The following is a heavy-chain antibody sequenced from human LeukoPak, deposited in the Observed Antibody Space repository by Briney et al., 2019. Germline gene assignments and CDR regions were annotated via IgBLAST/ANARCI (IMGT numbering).Heavy chain of an antibody. V-gene: IGHV1-8*03. CDR2: MNPNSGNT. CDR1: GYTFTGYY. CDR3: ARGDAFDI. J-gene: IGHJ3*02. Sequence: ASVKVSCKASGYTFTGYYMHWVRQATGQGLEWMGWMNPNSGNTGYAQKFQGRVTITRNTSISTAYMELSSLRSEDTAVYYCARGDAFDIWGQGTMVTVSS.